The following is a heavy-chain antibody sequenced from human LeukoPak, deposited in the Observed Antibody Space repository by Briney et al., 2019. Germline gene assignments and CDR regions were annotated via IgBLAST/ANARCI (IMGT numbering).Heavy chain of an antibody. CDR2: ISDEKVISDGEYVR. CDR1: GFSFMTHG. Sequence: TGGSLRLSCVVSGFSFMTHGFHGVRQAPGEGLEWVAVISDEKVISDGEYVRYYADSVKGRFTISRDNSKNTVYLQMNSLRVEDTAVYYCATERPRRIERFDYWGQGTLVTVSS. CDR3: ATERPRRIERFDY. J-gene: IGHJ4*02. D-gene: IGHD2/OR15-2a*01. V-gene: IGHV3-30*03.